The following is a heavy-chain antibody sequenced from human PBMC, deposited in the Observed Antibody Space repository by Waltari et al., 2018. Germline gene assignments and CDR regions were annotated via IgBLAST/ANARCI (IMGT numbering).Heavy chain of an antibody. V-gene: IGHV1-2*06. CDR1: GYTFTDSV. Sequence: QVQLVQSGAEVKKPGASVIVSCKDSGYTFTDSVIDWVRHAPGQGLEWMGRINPKSGATTYPQKLQGRITMTRDTSIGTAYMELGSVTSDDTALYYCARHIDSIRSAWGQGTLVTVSS. CDR3: ARHIDSIRSA. J-gene: IGHJ5*02. D-gene: IGHD2-21*01. CDR2: INPKSGAT.